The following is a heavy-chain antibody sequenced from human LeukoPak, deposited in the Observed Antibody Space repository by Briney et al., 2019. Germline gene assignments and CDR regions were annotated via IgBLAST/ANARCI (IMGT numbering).Heavy chain of an antibody. CDR3: ARAYGSGKFFWFDP. D-gene: IGHD3-10*01. V-gene: IGHV4-39*01. J-gene: IGHJ5*02. Sequence: PSETLSLTCTVSRGSIKNSSYFWGWIRQPPGTGLEWIGSIYYSGSTYYNSSLKSRVTISIDTSKNQFSLKLNSVTAADTAVYYCARAYGSGKFFWFDPWGQGTLVTVSS. CDR2: IYYSGST. CDR1: RGSIKNSSYF.